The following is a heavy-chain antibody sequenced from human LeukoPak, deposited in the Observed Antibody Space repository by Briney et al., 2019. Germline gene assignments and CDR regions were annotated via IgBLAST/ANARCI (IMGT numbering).Heavy chain of an antibody. CDR3: ARDAYGSGSCYIY. CDR1: GGSISSYY. Sequence: SETLSLTCAVSGGSISSYYWSWIRQPPGKGLEWIGYIFYTGSTNYNPSLKSRVTMSVDTSKNQFSLKLSSVTAADTAVYYCARDAYGSGSCYIYWGQGTLVTVSS. J-gene: IGHJ4*02. CDR2: IFYTGST. V-gene: IGHV4-59*12. D-gene: IGHD3-10*01.